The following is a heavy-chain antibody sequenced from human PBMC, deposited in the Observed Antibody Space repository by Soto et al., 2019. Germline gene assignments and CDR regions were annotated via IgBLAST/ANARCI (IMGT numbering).Heavy chain of an antibody. CDR2: INSDGSYT. D-gene: IGHD6-19*01. CDR1: GFTFSSYW. J-gene: IGHJ4*02. Sequence: GGSLRLSCAASGFTFSSYWMHWVRQAPGKGLVWVSLINSDGSYTSQVDSLKGRFTISRDNAKNTLYPQMNSLRAEDTAMYYCARRVGDSSGYYYFDYWGQGTLVTVSS. V-gene: IGHV3-74*01. CDR3: ARRVGDSSGYYYFDY.